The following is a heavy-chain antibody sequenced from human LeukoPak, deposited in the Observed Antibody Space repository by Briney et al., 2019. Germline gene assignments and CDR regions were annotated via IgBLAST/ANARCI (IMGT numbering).Heavy chain of an antibody. Sequence: GRSLRLSCAASGFTFRSYWMSWVRQAPGKGLEWVANIKQDGSEKYYVDSVKGRFTISRDNAKKSLYLQMNSLRAEDTSVYYCARYGGPFDYWGQGTLVTVSS. CDR1: GFTFRSYW. CDR2: IKQDGSEK. D-gene: IGHD4/OR15-4a*01. CDR3: ARYGGPFDY. V-gene: IGHV3-7*01. J-gene: IGHJ4*02.